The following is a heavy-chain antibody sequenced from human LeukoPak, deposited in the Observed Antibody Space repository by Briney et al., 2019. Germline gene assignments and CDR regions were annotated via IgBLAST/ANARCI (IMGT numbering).Heavy chain of an antibody. V-gene: IGHV3-33*06. J-gene: IGHJ4*02. CDR3: AKDVSPGGHYRPPNY. D-gene: IGHD2-8*02. CDR2: IWYDGTNK. Sequence: PGGSPRLSCAASGFTFSTHGMHWVRQAPGKGLEWVALIWYDGTNKFYADSVKGRFTISRDNSMNALYLQMNSLRAEDTAVYYCAKDVSPGGHYRPPNYWGQGILVTVSS. CDR1: GFTFSTHG.